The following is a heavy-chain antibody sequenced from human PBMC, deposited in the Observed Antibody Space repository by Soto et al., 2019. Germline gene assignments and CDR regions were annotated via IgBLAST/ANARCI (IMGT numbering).Heavy chain of an antibody. CDR2: IWYDGSNK. J-gene: IGHJ4*02. D-gene: IGHD2-15*01. Sequence: QVQLVESGGGVVQPGRSLRLSCAASGFTFSSYGMHWVRQAPGKGLEWVAVIWYDGSNKYYADSVKGRFTISRDNSKNTLYLQMNSLRAEDTAVYYCAREIVVVVAARSNDYGFDYWGQGTLVTVSS. CDR3: AREIVVVVAARSNDYGFDY. CDR1: GFTFSSYG. V-gene: IGHV3-33*01.